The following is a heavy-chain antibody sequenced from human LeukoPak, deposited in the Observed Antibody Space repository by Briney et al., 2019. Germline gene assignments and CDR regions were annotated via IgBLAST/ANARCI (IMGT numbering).Heavy chain of an antibody. Sequence: SQTLSLTCTVSGGSISSGSYYWSWIRQPAGKGLEWIGRIYTSGSTNYNPSLKSRVTISVDTSKNQFSLKLSSVTAADTAVYYCARNLPTYCSSTSCYPRYYYGMDVWGQGTTVTVSS. CDR2: IYTSGST. D-gene: IGHD2-2*01. CDR3: ARNLPTYCSSTSCYPRYYYGMDV. V-gene: IGHV4-61*02. J-gene: IGHJ6*02. CDR1: GGSISSGSYY.